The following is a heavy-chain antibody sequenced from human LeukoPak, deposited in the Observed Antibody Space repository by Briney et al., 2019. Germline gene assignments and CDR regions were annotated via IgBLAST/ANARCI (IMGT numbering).Heavy chain of an antibody. CDR1: GFTFISYW. V-gene: IGHV3-7*01. J-gene: IGHJ5*02. CDR3: ARDSSGWYRHQKT. CDR2: IKQDGSEK. D-gene: IGHD6-19*01. Sequence: GGSLRLSCAASGFTFISYWMSWVRQAPGKGLEWVANIKQDGSEKYYVDSVKGRFTISRDNAKNSLYLQMNSLRAEDTAVYYCARDSSGWYRHQKTWGQGTLVTVSS.